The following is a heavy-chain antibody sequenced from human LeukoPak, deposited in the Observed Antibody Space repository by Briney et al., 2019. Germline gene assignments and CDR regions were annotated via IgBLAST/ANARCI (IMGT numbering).Heavy chain of an antibody. Sequence: SETLSLTCTVSGGSISTSSYYWGWIRQPPGKGLEWIGSIFYSGSTYYNPSLKSRVTVSLDTSKNQFSLKLSSVTAADTAVYYCARDRRTFDYWGQGTLVTVSS. CDR1: GGSISTSSYY. CDR3: ARDRRTFDY. CDR2: IFYSGST. V-gene: IGHV4-39*07. J-gene: IGHJ4*02.